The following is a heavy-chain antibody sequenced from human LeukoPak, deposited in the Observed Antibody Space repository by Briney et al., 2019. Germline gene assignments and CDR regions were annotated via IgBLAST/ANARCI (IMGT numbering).Heavy chain of an antibody. V-gene: IGHV5-51*01. CDR1: GYSFTNYW. J-gene: IGHJ3*02. D-gene: IGHD3-16*01. Sequence: HGESLKISYKGSGYSFTNYWIAWVRQMPGKGLEWMGIIYPDDSDTRYSPSFQGQVTISADKSISTAYLQWSSLKAPDTAMYYCARIWLRAFDIWGQGTMATVSS. CDR2: IYPDDSDT. CDR3: ARIWLRAFDI.